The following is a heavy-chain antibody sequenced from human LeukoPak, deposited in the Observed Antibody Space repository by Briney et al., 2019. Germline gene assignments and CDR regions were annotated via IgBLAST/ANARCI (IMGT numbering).Heavy chain of an antibody. J-gene: IGHJ6*02. CDR3: ARGLKYYDFWSGYQTYYYYGMDV. D-gene: IGHD3-3*01. V-gene: IGHV4-59*08. CDR1: GGSISSYY. CDR2: IYYSGST. Sequence: SETLSLTCTVSGGSISSYYWSWIRQPPGKGLEWIGYIYYSGSTYYNPSLKSRVTISVDTSKNQFSLKLSSVTAADTAVYYCARGLKYYDFWSGYQTYYYYGMDVWGQGTTVTVSS.